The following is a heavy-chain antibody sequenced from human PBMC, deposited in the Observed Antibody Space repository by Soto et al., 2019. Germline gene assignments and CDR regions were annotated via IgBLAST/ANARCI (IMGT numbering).Heavy chain of an antibody. CDR1: GGSFSSYA. D-gene: IGHD6-6*01. CDR2: IIPIFGTP. CDR3: AREYRSSSGRFDN. V-gene: IGHV1-69*01. Sequence: QAQLVQSGAEVKKPGSSVKVSCKASGGSFSSYAISWVRQAPGQGLEWMGGIIPIFGTPSYAQKFQGRVTITADESTSTAYMELSSLRSEDTAVYYCAREYRSSSGRFDNWGQGTLVTVSS. J-gene: IGHJ4*02.